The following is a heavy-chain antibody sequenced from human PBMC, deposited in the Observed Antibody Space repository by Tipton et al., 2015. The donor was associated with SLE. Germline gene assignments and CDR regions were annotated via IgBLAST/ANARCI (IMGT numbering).Heavy chain of an antibody. Sequence: SLRLSCAASGFTFSRYWMSWVRQAPGKGLEWVANIKQDGSEKYYVDSVKGRFTISRDNAKKSLYLQMNSLRPEDTALYYCAKDIGDEGYCTGGSCRHQGQNDAFDIWGQGTMVTVSS. D-gene: IGHD2-15*01. J-gene: IGHJ3*02. CDR3: AKDIGDEGYCTGGSCRHQGQNDAFDI. V-gene: IGHV3-7*03. CDR2: IKQDGSEK. CDR1: GFTFSRYW.